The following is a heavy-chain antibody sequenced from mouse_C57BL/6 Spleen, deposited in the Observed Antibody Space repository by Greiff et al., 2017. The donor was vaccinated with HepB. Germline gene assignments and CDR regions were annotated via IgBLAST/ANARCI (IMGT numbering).Heavy chain of an antibody. CDR3: ARGEFDCCGSSYEKAWFAY. D-gene: IGHD1-1*01. Sequence: QVQLQQPGAEFVKPGASVKLSCKASGYTFTSYWMHWVKQRPGRGLEWIGRIDPNSGGTKYNEKFKSKATLTVDKPSSTAYMQLSSLTSEDSAVYYCARGEFDCCGSSYEKAWFAYWGQGTLVTVSA. CDR2: IDPNSGGT. V-gene: IGHV1-72*01. CDR1: GYTFTSYW. J-gene: IGHJ3*01.